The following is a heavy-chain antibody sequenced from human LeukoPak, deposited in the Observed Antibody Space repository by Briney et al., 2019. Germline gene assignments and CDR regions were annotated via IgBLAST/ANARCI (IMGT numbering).Heavy chain of an antibody. J-gene: IGHJ5*02. CDR1: GESFSGYY. CDR2: INHSGST. V-gene: IGHV4-34*01. Sequence: PSETLSLTCAVYGESFSGYYWSWIRQPPGKGLEWIGEINHSGSTNHNPSLKSRVTISVDTSKNQFSLKLSSVTAADTAVYYCAIHIVVVPAAKKKNWFDPWGQGTLVTVSS. D-gene: IGHD2-2*01. CDR3: AIHIVVVPAAKKKNWFDP.